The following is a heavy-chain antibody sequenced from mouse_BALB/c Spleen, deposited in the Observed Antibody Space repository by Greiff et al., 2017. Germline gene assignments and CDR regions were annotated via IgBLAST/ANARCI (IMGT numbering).Heavy chain of an antibody. CDR3: ARAGGNPYYFDY. Sequence: VQLQQSGAELVRPGSSVKISCKASGYAFSSYWMNWVKQRPGQGLEWIGQIYPGDGDTNYNGKFKGKATLTADKSSSTAYMQLSSLTSEDSAVYFCARAGGNPYYFDYWGQGTTLTVSS. CDR1: GYAFSSYW. J-gene: IGHJ2*01. CDR2: IYPGDGDT. V-gene: IGHV1-80*01. D-gene: IGHD2-1*01.